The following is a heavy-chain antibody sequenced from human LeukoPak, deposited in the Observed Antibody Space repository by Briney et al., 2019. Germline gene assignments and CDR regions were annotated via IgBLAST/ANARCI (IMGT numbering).Heavy chain of an antibody. J-gene: IGHJ6*03. V-gene: IGHV1-2*02. Sequence: ASVKVSCKASGGTFSSYAISWVRQAPGQGLEWMGWINPNSGGTNYAQKFQGRVTMTRDTSISTAYMELSRLRSDDTAVYYCARPGGYYYYYVDVWGKGTTVTVSS. CDR3: ARPGGYYYYYVDV. CDR2: INPNSGGT. CDR1: GGTFSSYA. D-gene: IGHD4-23*01.